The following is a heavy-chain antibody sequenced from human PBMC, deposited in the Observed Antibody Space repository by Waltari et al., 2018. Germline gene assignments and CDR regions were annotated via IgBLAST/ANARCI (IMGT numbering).Heavy chain of an antibody. CDR2: IYYSGST. D-gene: IGHD5-18*01. V-gene: IGHV4-39*01. J-gene: IGHJ4*02. CDR3: ARGRYSYGPRPSGDFDY. Sequence: QLQLQESGPGLVKPSETLSLTCTVSGGSISSSSYYWGWIRQPPGKGLEWIGSIYYSGSTYYNPSLKSRVTISVDTSKNQFSLKLSSVTAADTAVYYCARGRYSYGPRPSGDFDYWGQGTLVTVSS. CDR1: GGSISSSSYY.